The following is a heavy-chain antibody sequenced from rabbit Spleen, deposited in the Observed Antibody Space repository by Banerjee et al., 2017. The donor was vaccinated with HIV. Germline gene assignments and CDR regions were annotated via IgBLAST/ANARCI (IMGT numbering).Heavy chain of an antibody. J-gene: IGHJ4*01. CDR1: GFSFSDRDV. CDR2: INASTGKP. D-gene: IGHD1-1*01. Sequence: LTLTCKASGFSFSDRDVMCWVRQAPGKGLEWIACINASTGKPVYATWASGRFTISRTSSTTVTLRMTSLTAADRATYFCARDLVGVIGWNFYLWGPGTLVTVS. V-gene: IGHV1S40*01. CDR3: ARDLVGVIGWNFYL.